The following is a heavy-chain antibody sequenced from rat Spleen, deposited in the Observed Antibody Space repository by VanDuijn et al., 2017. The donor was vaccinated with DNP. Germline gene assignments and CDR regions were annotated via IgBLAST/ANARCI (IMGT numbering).Heavy chain of an antibody. CDR3: STGGTEFNH. J-gene: IGHJ2*01. D-gene: IGHD1-11*01. CDR2: IAYDGGIT. CDR1: GFTFSNYD. Sequence: EVQLVESGGGFVQPGRSLKLSCVASGFTFSNYDMAWVRQAPTKGLEWVAYIAYDGGITYYGDSVKGRFTISRDNAKSSLSLQMDSLRSEDTATYYCSTGGTEFNHWGQGVMVTVSS. V-gene: IGHV5-20*01.